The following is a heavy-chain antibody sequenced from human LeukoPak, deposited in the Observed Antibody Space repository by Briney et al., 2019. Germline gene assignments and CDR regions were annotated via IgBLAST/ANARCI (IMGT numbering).Heavy chain of an antibody. CDR3: ARDHDSSRYYGY. V-gene: IGHV4-59*01. Sequence: PSETLSLTCTVSGGSISSYDWSWIRQPPGKGLEWIGYIYYSGSTNYNPSLKSRVNISVVTSKNQCSLKLSCVTAADTAVYYCARDHDSSRYYGYWGQGTLVTVSS. CDR2: IYYSGST. J-gene: IGHJ4*02. D-gene: IGHD3-22*01. CDR1: GGSISSYD.